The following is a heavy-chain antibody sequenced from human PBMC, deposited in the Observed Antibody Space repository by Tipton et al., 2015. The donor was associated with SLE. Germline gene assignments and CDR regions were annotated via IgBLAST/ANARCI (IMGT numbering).Heavy chain of an antibody. CDR1: GDSISSGYC. V-gene: IGHV4-38-2*01. D-gene: IGHD5-24*01. CDR3: VRGDGCNVDY. J-gene: IGHJ4*02. Sequence: TLSLTCAVSGDSISSGYCWAWIRQPPGKGLEWIGDIYHSGSTYYNPSLKSRVTISVDTSKNQFSLKLSSVTAADTAVYYCVRGDGCNVDYRGQGTLVAVS. CDR2: IYHSGST.